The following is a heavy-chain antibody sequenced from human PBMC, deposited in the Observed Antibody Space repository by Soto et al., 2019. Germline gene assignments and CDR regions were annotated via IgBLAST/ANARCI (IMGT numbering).Heavy chain of an antibody. J-gene: IGHJ4*02. D-gene: IGHD1-1*01. V-gene: IGHV3-23*01. CDR3: AKDRPRRTSGDFLDY. CDR1: GVTFSTYA. Sequence: EVQLLESGGKLVQPGGSLTLSCAASGVTFSTYAMAWVRQAPGKGLEWVSGVSASGLSTDYADPVKGRFYISRDTSKNAVYLHMNSLRAEATAVYYLAKDRPRRTSGDFLDYWGQGTPVTVSS. CDR2: VSASGLST.